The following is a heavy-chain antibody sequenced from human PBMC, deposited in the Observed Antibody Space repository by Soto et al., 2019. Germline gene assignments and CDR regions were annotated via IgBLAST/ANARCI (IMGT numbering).Heavy chain of an antibody. V-gene: IGHV3-30*18. CDR2: ISYDGSNK. CDR3: ANGDSSGWSRDAFDI. CDR1: GFTFSSYG. D-gene: IGHD6-19*01. Sequence: VQLVESGGGVVQPGRSLRLSCAASGFTFSSYGMHWVRQAPGKGLEWVAVISYDGSNKYYADSVKGRFTISRDNSKNTLYLQMNSLRAEDTAVYYCANGDSSGWSRDAFDIWGQGTMVTVSS. J-gene: IGHJ3*02.